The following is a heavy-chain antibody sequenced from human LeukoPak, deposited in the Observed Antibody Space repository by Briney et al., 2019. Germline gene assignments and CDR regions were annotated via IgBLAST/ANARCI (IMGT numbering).Heavy chain of an antibody. CDR2: ISSNGGST. CDR1: GFTFSSYA. J-gene: IGHJ4*02. CDR3: ATQYNSPGYSSSWIPNYFDY. D-gene: IGHD6-13*01. V-gene: IGHV3-64*01. Sequence: GGSLRLSCAASGFTFSSYAMHWVRQAPGKGLEYVSAISSNGGSTYYANSVKGRFTISRDNSKDTLHLQMGSLRAEDMAVYYCATQYNSPGYSSSWIPNYFDYWGQGTLVTVSS.